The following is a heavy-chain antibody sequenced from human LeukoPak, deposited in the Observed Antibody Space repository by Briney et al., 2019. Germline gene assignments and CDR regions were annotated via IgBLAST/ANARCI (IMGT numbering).Heavy chain of an antibody. CDR2: INPNSGGT. D-gene: IGHD3-22*01. CDR3: ARDDWDSSGYSEGDAFDI. J-gene: IGHJ3*02. Sequence: ASVKVSCKASGGTFSSYAISWVRQAPGQGLEWMGWINPNSGGTNYAQKFQGRVTMTRDTSNSTAYMELSRLRSDDTAVYYCARDDWDSSGYSEGDAFDIWGQGTMVTVSS. CDR1: GGTFSSYA. V-gene: IGHV1-2*02.